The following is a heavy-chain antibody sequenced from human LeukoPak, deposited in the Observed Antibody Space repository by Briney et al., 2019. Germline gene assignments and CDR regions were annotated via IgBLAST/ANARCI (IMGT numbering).Heavy chain of an antibody. CDR3: ARSYSGSHTDYYYYYMDV. Sequence: SVKVSCKASGGTFSSYAISWVRQAPGQGLEWMGGIIPIFGTANYAQKFQGRVTITADESTSTAYMELSSLRSEDTAVYYCARSYSGSHTDYYYYYMDVWGKGTTVTVSS. J-gene: IGHJ6*03. D-gene: IGHD1-26*01. V-gene: IGHV1-69*01. CDR2: IIPIFGTA. CDR1: GGTFSSYA.